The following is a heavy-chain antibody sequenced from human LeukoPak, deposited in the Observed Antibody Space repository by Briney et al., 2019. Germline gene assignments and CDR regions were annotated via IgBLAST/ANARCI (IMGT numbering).Heavy chain of an antibody. CDR1: GGSISRSSYY. CDR3: ARSSWYYYDSSGYFDY. J-gene: IGHJ4*02. Sequence: SETLFLTCTVSGGSISRSSYYWGWIRQPPGKGLEWIGSIYYSGSTYYNPSLKSRVTISVDTSKNQFSLKLSSVTAADTAVYYCARSSWYYYDSSGYFDYWGQGTLVTVSS. V-gene: IGHV4-39*01. CDR2: IYYSGST. D-gene: IGHD3-22*01.